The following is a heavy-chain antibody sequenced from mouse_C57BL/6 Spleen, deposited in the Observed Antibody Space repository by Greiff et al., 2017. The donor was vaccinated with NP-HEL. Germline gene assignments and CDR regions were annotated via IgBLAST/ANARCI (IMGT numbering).Heavy chain of an antibody. V-gene: IGHV5-9*01. D-gene: IGHD3-2*02. CDR1: GFTFSSYT. J-gene: IGHJ4*01. Sequence: EVMLVESGGGLVKPGGSLKLSCAASGFTFSSYTMSWVRQTPEKRLEWVATISGGGGNTYYPDSVKGRFTISRDNAKNTLYLQMSSLRSEDTALYYCARMGQLRPMDYWGQGTSVTVSS. CDR2: ISGGGGNT. CDR3: ARMGQLRPMDY.